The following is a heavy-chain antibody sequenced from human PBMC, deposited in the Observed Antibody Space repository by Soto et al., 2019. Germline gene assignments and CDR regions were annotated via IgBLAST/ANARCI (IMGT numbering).Heavy chain of an antibody. D-gene: IGHD3-10*01. Sequence: GGSLRLSCAASGFTFSSYGMHWVRQAPGKGLEWVAVISYDGSNKYYADSVKGRFTISRDNSKNTLYLQMNSLRAEDTAVYYCATEGMQPGPYRQYYFDYWGQGTLVTVSS. CDR3: ATEGMQPGPYRQYYFDY. CDR2: ISYDGSNK. CDR1: GFTFSSYG. J-gene: IGHJ4*02. V-gene: IGHV3-30*03.